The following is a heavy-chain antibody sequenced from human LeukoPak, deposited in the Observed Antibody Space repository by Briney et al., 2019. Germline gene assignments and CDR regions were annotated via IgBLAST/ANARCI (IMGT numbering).Heavy chain of an antibody. CDR3: ATDPYCSSTSCSYGMDV. CDR1: GGTFSSYA. J-gene: IGHJ6*02. CDR2: IIPILGTA. D-gene: IGHD2-2*01. Sequence: SVKVSCKASGGTFSSYAISWVRQAPGQGLEWMGGIIPILGTANYAQKFQGRVTITADESTSTAYMELSSLRSEDTAVYYCATDPYCSSTSCSYGMDVWGQGTTVTVSS. V-gene: IGHV1-69*01.